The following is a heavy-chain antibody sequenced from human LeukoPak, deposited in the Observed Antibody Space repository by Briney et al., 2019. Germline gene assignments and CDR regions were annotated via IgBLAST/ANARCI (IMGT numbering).Heavy chain of an antibody. CDR2: ISYDGSNK. CDR1: GFTFSSHG. CDR3: AKDWYGSGSYDY. J-gene: IGHJ4*02. D-gene: IGHD3-10*01. Sequence: PGRSLRLSCAASGFTFSSHGMHWVRQAPGKGLEWVAVISYDGSNKYYADSVKGRFTISRDNSKNTLYLQMNSLRAEDTAVYYCAKDWYGSGSYDYWGQGTLVTVSS. V-gene: IGHV3-30*18.